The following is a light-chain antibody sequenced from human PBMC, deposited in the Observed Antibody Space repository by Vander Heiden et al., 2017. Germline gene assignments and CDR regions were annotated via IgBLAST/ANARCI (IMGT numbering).Light chain of an antibody. CDR3: QQDDNLPWT. V-gene: IGKV1-33*01. CDR2: DAS. CDR1: QDISNY. Sequence: DIQMTQSPSSLSASVGDRVTITCQASQDISNYLNWYQQKPGKAPKLLIYDASNLEKGVPSRFSGSGSGTDFTFTISSLQPEDIATYYCQQDDNLPWTFGQGTKVEIK. J-gene: IGKJ1*01.